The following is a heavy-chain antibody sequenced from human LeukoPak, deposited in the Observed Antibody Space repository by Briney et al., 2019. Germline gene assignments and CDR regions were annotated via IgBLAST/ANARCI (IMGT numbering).Heavy chain of an antibody. J-gene: IGHJ4*02. CDR2: VRGKANSYAT. CDR1: GFTFSDSP. V-gene: IGHV3-73*01. Sequence: PGGSLKLSCAASGFTFSDSPMHWVRQVSGKGLEWVGRVRGKANSYATGYAASVKGRFTISRDDSKNTAYLQMNSLRAEDTAVYYCASGGLPNGFDYWGQGTLVTVSS. CDR3: ASGGLPNGFDY. D-gene: IGHD3-16*01.